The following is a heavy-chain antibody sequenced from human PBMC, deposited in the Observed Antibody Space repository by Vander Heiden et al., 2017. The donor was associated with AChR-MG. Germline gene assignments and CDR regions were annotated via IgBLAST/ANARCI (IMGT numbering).Heavy chain of an antibody. V-gene: IGHV3-23*01. CDR1: GFTSSSYA. CDR2: ISWSGGST. J-gene: IGHJ4*02. D-gene: IGHD2-15*01. CDR3: AKARRVVVASTYYFDY. Sequence: EVQLLESGGGLVQPGGSLRLSCAASGFTSSSYAMSWVRQAPGKGLAWVSAISWSGGSTYYADSVKGRFTISRDNSKNTLYLQMNSLRAEDTAVYYCAKARRVVVASTYYFDYWGQGTLVTVSS.